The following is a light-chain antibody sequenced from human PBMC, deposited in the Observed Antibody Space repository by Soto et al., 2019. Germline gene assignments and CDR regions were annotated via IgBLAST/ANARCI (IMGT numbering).Light chain of an antibody. CDR2: ATS. CDR1: QAISSY. J-gene: IGKJ4*01. Sequence: DLQLNQSPSSLSASVGDRVTITCRASQAISSYLAWYQQKPGKVPELLIYATSTLQSGAPSRFSGSGSGTDFTLTISSLQPEDVATYYCHKYNHAPTFGGGTKVEIK. CDR3: HKYNHAPT. V-gene: IGKV1-27*01.